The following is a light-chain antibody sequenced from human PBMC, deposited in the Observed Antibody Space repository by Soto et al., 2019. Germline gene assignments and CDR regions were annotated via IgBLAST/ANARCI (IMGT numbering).Light chain of an antibody. Sequence: DLVMTQSPLSLPVTPGEPASISCRSSQSLLHSNGYNYLDWYLQKPGQSRQLLIYLGSNRASGVPGRFSGSGSGTDFTLKISRVEADDVGVYYCMQALQPCTTFGPGTKVDIK. CDR3: MQALQPCTT. CDR2: LGS. J-gene: IGKJ3*01. CDR1: QSLLHSNGYNY. V-gene: IGKV2-28*01.